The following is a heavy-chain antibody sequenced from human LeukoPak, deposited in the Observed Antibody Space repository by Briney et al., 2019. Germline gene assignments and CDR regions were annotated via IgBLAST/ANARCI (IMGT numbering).Heavy chain of an antibody. J-gene: IGHJ6*03. CDR1: GYNFTGYY. CDR2: INPNTGGT. CDR3: ARFYSGYGNYYYYMDV. D-gene: IGHD5-12*01. V-gene: IGHV1-2*06. Sequence: ASVKVSCKASGYNFTGYYLHWVRQAPGQGLEWMGRINPNTGGTNYAQKFQGRVTMTRDTSISTAYMELSRLRSDDTAVYYCARFYSGYGNYYYYMDVWGKGTTVTVSS.